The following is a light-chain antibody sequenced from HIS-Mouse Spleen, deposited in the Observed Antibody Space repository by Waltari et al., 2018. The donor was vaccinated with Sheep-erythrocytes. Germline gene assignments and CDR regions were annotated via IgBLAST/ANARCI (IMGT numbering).Light chain of an antibody. CDR2: QDS. CDR3: QAWDSSTAWNVV. CDR1: KLGDKY. J-gene: IGLJ2*01. Sequence: SYELTQPPSVSVSPGPTASITCSGAKLGDKYACWYQQKPGQSPVLVIYQDSKRPSGIPERFSGSNSGNTATLTISGTQAMDEADYYCQAWDSSTAWNVVFGGGTKLTVL. V-gene: IGLV3-1*01.